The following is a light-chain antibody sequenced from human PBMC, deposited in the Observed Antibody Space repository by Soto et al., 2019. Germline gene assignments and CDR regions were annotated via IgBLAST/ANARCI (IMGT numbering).Light chain of an antibody. V-gene: IGLV2-14*01. J-gene: IGLJ1*01. Sequence: SVLTQPASVSGSPGQSITISCTGTSSDVGGYNYVSWYQQHPGKAPKLMIYEVSNRPSGVSNRFSGSKSGNTASLTISGLQAEDEADYYCSSYTSSSTLDVFGTGAKGTGL. CDR1: SSDVGGYNY. CDR3: SSYTSSSTLDV. CDR2: EVS.